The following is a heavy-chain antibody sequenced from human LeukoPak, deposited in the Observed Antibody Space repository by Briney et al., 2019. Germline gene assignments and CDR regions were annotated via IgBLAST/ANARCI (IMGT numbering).Heavy chain of an antibody. CDR3: ARGLCGGDCYDY. CDR1: GFTFSSYH. CDR2: ISSNSEYI. V-gene: IGHV3-21*01. Sequence: GGSLRLSCAASGFTFSSYHISWVRQALGKGLEWVSSISSNSEYIYYADSVKGRFTISRDNAKNSLYLQMNSLRAEDTAVYYCARGLCGGDCYDYWGQGTLVTVSS. D-gene: IGHD2-21*01. J-gene: IGHJ4*02.